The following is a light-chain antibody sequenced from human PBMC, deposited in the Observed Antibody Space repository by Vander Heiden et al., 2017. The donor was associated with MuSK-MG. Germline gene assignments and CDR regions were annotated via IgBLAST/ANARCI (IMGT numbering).Light chain of an antibody. J-gene: IGKJ4*01. CDR1: QSLDNKY. CDR3: QQDYSLPLS. CDR2: GAS. V-gene: IGKV3-20*01. Sequence: ELALTQSPVLLSLSPGEGTTLPCRASQSLDNKYLAWLQQRPGQAPRLLIYGASNRAKGVPDRFSGSGSGTDFTLTISRLEPEDFAVYYCQQDYSLPLSFGGGTKVEIK.